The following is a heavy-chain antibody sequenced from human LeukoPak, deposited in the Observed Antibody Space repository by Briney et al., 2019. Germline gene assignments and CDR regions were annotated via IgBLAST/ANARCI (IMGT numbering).Heavy chain of an antibody. D-gene: IGHD2-15*01. CDR1: GYSFTSYW. J-gene: IGHJ3*02. V-gene: IGHV5-51*01. CDR2: IYPGDSDT. CDR3: ASEDAQGYCSGGSCRATRAFDI. Sequence: GESLKISCKGSGYSFTSYWIGWVRQMPGKGLEWMGIIYPGDSDTRYSPSFQGQVTISADKSISTAYLQWSSLKASDTAMYYCASEDAQGYCSGGSCRATRAFDIWGQGTMVTVSS.